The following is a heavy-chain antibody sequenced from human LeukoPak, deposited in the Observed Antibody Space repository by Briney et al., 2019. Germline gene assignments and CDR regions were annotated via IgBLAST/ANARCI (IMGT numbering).Heavy chain of an antibody. D-gene: IGHD2-15*01. CDR3: ATDRYCSGGSCSFDY. CDR1: GYRFNTYW. Sequence: GESLKISCKGSGYRFNTYWIAWVRQMPGKGLEWMGVIYPGDSDTRYSPSFQGQVTMSADKSISTAYLQWSSLKASDTAMYYCATDRYCSGGSCSFDYWGQGTLVTVSS. CDR2: IYPGDSDT. V-gene: IGHV5-51*01. J-gene: IGHJ4*02.